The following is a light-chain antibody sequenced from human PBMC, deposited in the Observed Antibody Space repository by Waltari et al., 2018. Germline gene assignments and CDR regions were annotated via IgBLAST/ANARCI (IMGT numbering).Light chain of an antibody. CDR1: QSISKW. Sequence: DIQMTQSPSSLSASVGDRVIFSCRASQSISKWLAWYQQKPGKDPTLLIYKASTLESGVPSRFSGSGSGTEFTLTISSLQPEDFATYYGQQYNSYSLLSFGGGTKVEIK. J-gene: IGKJ4*01. V-gene: IGKV1-5*03. CDR2: KAS. CDR3: QQYNSYSLLS.